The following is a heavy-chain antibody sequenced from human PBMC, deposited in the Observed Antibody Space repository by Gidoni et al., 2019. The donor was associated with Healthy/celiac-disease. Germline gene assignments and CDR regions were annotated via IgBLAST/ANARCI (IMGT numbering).Heavy chain of an antibody. CDR1: GGSISSSNW. CDR3: ASLGEYSGYDDDFDY. V-gene: IGHV4-4*02. Sequence: QVQLQESGPGLVKPSGTLSLTCAVSGGSISSSNWWSWVRQPPGKGLEWIGEIYHSGSTNYNPSLKSRVTISVDKSKNQFSLKLSSVTAADTAVYYCASLGEYSGYDDDFDYWGQGTLVTVSS. D-gene: IGHD5-12*01. CDR2: IYHSGST. J-gene: IGHJ4*02.